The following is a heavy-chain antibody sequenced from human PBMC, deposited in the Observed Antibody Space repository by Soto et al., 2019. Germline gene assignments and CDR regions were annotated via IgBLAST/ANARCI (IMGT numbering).Heavy chain of an antibody. CDR3: ATQEVGGSYVYTFDP. CDR2: VYYSGST. CDR1: GASISSGYYY. D-gene: IGHD1-26*01. V-gene: IGHV4-39*01. Sequence: PSETLSLTCTVSGASISSGYYYWGWIRQPPGKGLEWLGSVYYSGSTYYNPSLKSRVTISVDTSKNQFSLKLSSVTAADTAVYYCATQEVGGSYVYTFDPWGQGTLVTVSS. J-gene: IGHJ5*02.